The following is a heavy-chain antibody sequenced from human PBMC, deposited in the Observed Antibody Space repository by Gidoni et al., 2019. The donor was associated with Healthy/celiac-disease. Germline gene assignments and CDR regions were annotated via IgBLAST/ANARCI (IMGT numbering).Heavy chain of an antibody. V-gene: IGHV3-72*01. D-gene: IGHD1-26*01. Sequence: EVQLVESGGGLVQPGGSLRLSGAASGFTFSDHYMDWVRQAPGKGLEWVGRTRNKANSYTTEYAASVKGRFTISRDDSKNSLYLQMNSLKTEDTAVYYCARGGERVGATVGGFDYWGQGTLVTVSS. J-gene: IGHJ4*02. CDR1: GFTFSDHY. CDR2: TRNKANSYTT. CDR3: ARGGERVGATVGGFDY.